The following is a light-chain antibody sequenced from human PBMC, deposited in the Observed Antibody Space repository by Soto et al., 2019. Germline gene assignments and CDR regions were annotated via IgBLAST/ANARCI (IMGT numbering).Light chain of an antibody. Sequence: DVVMTQTPLSLSVAPGQPAAISCKASQSLLHITGETLLFWYLQKPGQSPQLLIYEVSTRVSGAPDRFSGGGSGTDFTLEISRVETDDVCIYYCMQSTQLPPTFGQGTRLG. V-gene: IGKV2D-29*02. CDR2: EVS. J-gene: IGKJ5*01. CDR3: MQSTQLPPT. CDR1: QSLLHITGETL.